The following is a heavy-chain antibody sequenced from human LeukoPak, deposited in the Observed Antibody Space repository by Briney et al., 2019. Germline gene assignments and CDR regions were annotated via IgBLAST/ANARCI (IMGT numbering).Heavy chain of an antibody. CDR3: ARLVWDTTMADGDIDS. J-gene: IGHJ4*02. Sequence: KPGGSLRLSCAASGFTFSSYSMNWVRQAPGKGLEWVSSISSASTYIYYADSVKGRFTISRDNAKNSLYLLMNSLRAEDTAMYYCARLVWDTTMADGDIDSWGQGTLLIVSS. V-gene: IGHV3-21*01. CDR2: ISSASTYI. CDR1: GFTFSSYS. D-gene: IGHD5-18*01.